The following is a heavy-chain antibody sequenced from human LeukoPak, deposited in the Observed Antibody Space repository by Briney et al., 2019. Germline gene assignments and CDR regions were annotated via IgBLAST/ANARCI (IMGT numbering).Heavy chain of an antibody. CDR2: IYYSGST. J-gene: IGHJ3*02. V-gene: IGHV4-59*01. CDR1: GGSISSYY. Sequence: SETLSLTCTVSGGSISSYYWSWIRQPPGKGLEWIGYIYYSGSTNYNPSLKSRVTISVDTSKNQFSLKLSSVTAADTAVYYCARSWPLPIFGVAPGILKAFDIWGQGTMVTVSS. D-gene: IGHD3-3*01. CDR3: ARSWPLPIFGVAPGILKAFDI.